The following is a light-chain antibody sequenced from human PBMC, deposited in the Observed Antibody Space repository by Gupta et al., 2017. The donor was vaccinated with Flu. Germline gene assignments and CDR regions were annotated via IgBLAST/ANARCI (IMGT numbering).Light chain of an antibody. Sequence: PATLALSPGERATLSCRASQTISNNLAWYQQKPGQAPRLFIYDASNRATGTPARFSGSGSGTXFTLTIXSLEPEDFAVYYCQQRSNWPRTFGXGTRLEIK. V-gene: IGKV3-11*01. CDR3: QQRSNWPRT. CDR1: QTISNN. CDR2: DAS. J-gene: IGKJ4*01.